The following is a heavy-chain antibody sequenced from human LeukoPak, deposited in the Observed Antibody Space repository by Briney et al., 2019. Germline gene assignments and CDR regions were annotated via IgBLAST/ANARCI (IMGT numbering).Heavy chain of an antibody. CDR3: ARPYGVGWSGLEH. V-gene: IGHV3-7*01. CDR2: IKPDGSAQ. J-gene: IGHJ4*02. CDR1: GFTFSSYV. D-gene: IGHD6-19*01. Sequence: PGGSLRLSCAASGFTFSSYVVSRVRQAPGKGLEWVANIKPDGSAQYYADSVRGRFTISRDSAKNSVFLQMNSLRAEDTAVYHCARPYGVGWSGLEHWGRGTLVTVSS.